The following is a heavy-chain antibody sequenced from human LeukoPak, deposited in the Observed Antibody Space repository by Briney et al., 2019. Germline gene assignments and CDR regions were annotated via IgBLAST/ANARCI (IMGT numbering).Heavy chain of an antibody. V-gene: IGHV4-59*08. Sequence: PSETLSLTCTVSGGSISGYYWSWIRQPPGKGLECIGYIFYGGSTNYNPSLKSRVTISVDTSKNQFSLKLSSATAADTAVYYCARRYFDWSTFDYWGQGTLVTVSS. J-gene: IGHJ4*02. CDR2: IFYGGST. D-gene: IGHD3-9*01. CDR3: ARRYFDWSTFDY. CDR1: GGSISGYY.